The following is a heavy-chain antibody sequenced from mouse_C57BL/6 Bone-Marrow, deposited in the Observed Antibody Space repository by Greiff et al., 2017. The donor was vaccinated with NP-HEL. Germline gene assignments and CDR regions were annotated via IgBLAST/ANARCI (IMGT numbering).Heavy chain of an antibody. V-gene: IGHV14-4*01. J-gene: IGHJ4*01. CDR2: IDPENGDT. CDR1: GFNIKDDY. Sequence: QLQQSGAELVRPGASVKLSCTASGFNIKDDYMHWVKQRPEQGLEWIGWIDPENGDTEYASKFQGKATITADTSSNTAYLQLSSLTSEDTAVYYCTTSLGDYWGQGTSVTVSS. D-gene: IGHD3-3*01. CDR3: TTSLGDY.